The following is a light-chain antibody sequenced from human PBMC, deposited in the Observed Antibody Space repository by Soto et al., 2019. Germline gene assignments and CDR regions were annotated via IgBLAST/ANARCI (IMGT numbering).Light chain of an antibody. J-gene: IGKJ5*01. CDR3: QQYSDLPMT. CDR1: QSVSSSY. CDR2: GAS. Sequence: IVLTQSPGTLSLSPGERATLSCRASQSVSSSYLAWYQQKPGQAPRLLIYGASSRATGIPDRFSGSGSGTDFTLTISRLEPEDFAVYFCQQYSDLPMTFGQGTRLEI. V-gene: IGKV3-20*01.